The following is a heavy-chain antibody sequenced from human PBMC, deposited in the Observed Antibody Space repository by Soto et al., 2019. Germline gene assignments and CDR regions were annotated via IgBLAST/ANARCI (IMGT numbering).Heavy chain of an antibody. CDR2: IYYSGST. Sequence: PSETLSLSCTVCGGSISSSSYYWGWIRQPPGKGLEWIGSIYYSGSTYYNPSLKSRVTISVDTSKNQFSLKLSSVTAADTAVYYCASHPYTYYDILTGYYAVYWGQGTLVTVSS. CDR1: GGSISSSSYY. J-gene: IGHJ4*02. V-gene: IGHV4-39*01. CDR3: ASHPYTYYDILTGYYAVY. D-gene: IGHD3-9*01.